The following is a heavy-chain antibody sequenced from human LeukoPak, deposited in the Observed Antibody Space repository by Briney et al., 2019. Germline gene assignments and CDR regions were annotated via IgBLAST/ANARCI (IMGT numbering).Heavy chain of an antibody. CDR2: ISYDESNK. V-gene: IGHV3-30*04. D-gene: IGHD3-10*01. CDR1: GFTFSSNA. J-gene: IGHJ4*02. Sequence: GGSLTLSCAASGFTFSSNAMQWVRQAPGKGLEWVAIISYDESNKYYAVSVKGRFTISRDKSKNTLYLQMNSLRGEDTAVYYCARVGYYYGSGGGGFDYWGQGTLVTVSS. CDR3: ARVGYYYGSGGGGFDY.